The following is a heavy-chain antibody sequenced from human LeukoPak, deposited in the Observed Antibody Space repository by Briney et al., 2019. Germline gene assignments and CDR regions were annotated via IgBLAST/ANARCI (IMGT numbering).Heavy chain of an antibody. Sequence: GGSLRLSCAASGFTFRTSAFSWVRQSPGRGLEWVSTVGTDSDTYYADSVKGRFAISRDNSKNTVYLQMTGLRADDTAVYYCAKKTPGIHPFDSWGQGTLVTVSP. CDR1: GFTFRTSA. J-gene: IGHJ4*02. CDR2: VGTDSDT. CDR3: AKKTPGIHPFDS. V-gene: IGHV3-23*01. D-gene: IGHD6-13*01.